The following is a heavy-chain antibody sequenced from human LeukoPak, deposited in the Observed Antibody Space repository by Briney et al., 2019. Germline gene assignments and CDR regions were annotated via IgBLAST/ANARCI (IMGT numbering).Heavy chain of an antibody. CDR2: ISAYNGNT. D-gene: IGHD6-13*01. CDR3: ARLYSSSWYEGYFQH. J-gene: IGHJ1*01. CDR1: GYTFTSYG. V-gene: IGHV1-18*01. Sequence: ASVKVSCTASGYTFTSYGISWVRQAPGQGLEWMGWISAYNGNTNYAQKLQGRVTMTTDTSTSTAYMELRSLRSDDTAVYYCARLYSSSWYEGYFQHWGQGTLVTVSS.